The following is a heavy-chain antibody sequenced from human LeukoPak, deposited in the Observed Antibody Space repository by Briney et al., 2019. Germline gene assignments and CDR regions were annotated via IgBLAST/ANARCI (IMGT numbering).Heavy chain of an antibody. Sequence: GGSLRLSCSASGFTFSSFAMSWVRQAPGKGLEWVSGISGSGGSTYYADSVKGRFTISRDNSKNTLYLQMNSLRAEDTAVYYCAKGGVWFGNSNPWGQGTLVTVSS. D-gene: IGHD3-10*01. CDR3: AKGGVWFGNSNP. V-gene: IGHV3-23*01. CDR2: ISGSGGST. CDR1: GFTFSSFA. J-gene: IGHJ5*02.